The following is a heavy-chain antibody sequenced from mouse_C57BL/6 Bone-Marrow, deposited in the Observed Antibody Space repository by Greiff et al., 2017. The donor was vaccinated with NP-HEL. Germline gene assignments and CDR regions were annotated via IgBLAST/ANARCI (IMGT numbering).Heavy chain of an antibody. CDR2: INPSNGGT. V-gene: IGHV1-53*01. CDR3: AREVYYDYAAWFAY. CDR1: GYTFTSYW. D-gene: IGHD2-4*01. Sequence: QVQLQQPGPELVKPGASVKLSCKASGYTFTSYWMHWVKQRPGQGLEWIGNINPSNGGTNYNEKFKSKATLTVDKSSSTAYMQLSSLTSEDSAVYYCAREVYYDYAAWFAYWGQGTLVTVSA. J-gene: IGHJ3*01.